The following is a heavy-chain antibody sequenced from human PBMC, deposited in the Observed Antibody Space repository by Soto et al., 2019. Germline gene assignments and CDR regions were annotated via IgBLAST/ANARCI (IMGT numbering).Heavy chain of an antibody. V-gene: IGHV4-31*03. Sequence: QVQLQESGPGLVKPSQTLSLTCTVSGGSISSNSYYWSWIRQHPGKGLEWIGYIYYSGSTYYNPSLKSRVTISVDPSKNQFSLKLSSVTAADTAVYYCATVGGDSTFDYWGQGTLVTVSS. CDR3: ATVGGDSTFDY. D-gene: IGHD4-17*01. CDR1: GGSISSNSYY. J-gene: IGHJ4*02. CDR2: IYYSGST.